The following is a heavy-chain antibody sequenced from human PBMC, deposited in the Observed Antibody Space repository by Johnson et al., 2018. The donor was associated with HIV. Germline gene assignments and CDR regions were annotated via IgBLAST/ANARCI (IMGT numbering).Heavy chain of an antibody. CDR3: AKDRLGGATGEAFDI. CDR2: ISWNGGST. V-gene: IGHV3-20*04. D-gene: IGHD1-26*01. CDR1: GFTFDDYA. J-gene: IGHJ3*02. Sequence: VQLVESGGGVVQPGGSLRLSCVGSGFTFDDYALSWVRQLPGKGLEWVSGISWNGGSTAYVDSVKGRFTISRDNAKTSLYLQMNSLRAEDTALYYCAKDRLGGATGEAFDIGGQGTMVTVSS.